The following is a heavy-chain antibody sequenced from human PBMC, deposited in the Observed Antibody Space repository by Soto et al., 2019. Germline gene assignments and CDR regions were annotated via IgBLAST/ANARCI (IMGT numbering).Heavy chain of an antibody. V-gene: IGHV4-59*01. Sequence: ETLSLTCTVSGGSMRNYFWTWILQPPVKGLEWIGYIHYSGTTSFFPSYNPSLRSRVTISEDTSKNQFSLKLLSVTTADTAVYFCAAGEASSRNLAPYYLDFWGQGTLVTVSS. J-gene: IGHJ4*02. CDR2: IHYSGTT. D-gene: IGHD6-13*01. CDR3: AAGEASSRNLAPYYLDF. CDR1: GGSMRNYF.